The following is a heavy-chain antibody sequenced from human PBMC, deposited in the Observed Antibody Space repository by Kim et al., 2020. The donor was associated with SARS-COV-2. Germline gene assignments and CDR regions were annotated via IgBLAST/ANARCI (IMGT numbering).Heavy chain of an antibody. CDR1: GFTFSNYD. Sequence: GESLRLSCAASGFTFSNYDMHWVRQTTGKGLEWVSAIGPTGHTYYPGSVKGRFTISRENAKNSLFLQIDSLRAGDTAVYYCARGRRVGGTSGWLDPWGQGTLVIVSS. J-gene: IGHJ5*02. D-gene: IGHD1-26*01. CDR2: IGPTGHT. CDR3: ARGRRVGGTSGWLDP. V-gene: IGHV3-13*01.